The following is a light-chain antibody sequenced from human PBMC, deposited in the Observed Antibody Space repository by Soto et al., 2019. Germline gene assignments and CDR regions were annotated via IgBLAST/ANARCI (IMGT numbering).Light chain of an antibody. CDR3: QQSYSTPYT. J-gene: IGKJ2*01. CDR1: QSVNNF. V-gene: IGKV1-39*01. Sequence: DIQMTQSPSSLYASVGDRVTIACRASQSVNNFLNWYQHKPGKVPKLLIYAASSLQSGVPSRFGGSGSGTDFTLTISSLQPEDFATYSCQQSYSTPYTFGQGTKLEI. CDR2: AAS.